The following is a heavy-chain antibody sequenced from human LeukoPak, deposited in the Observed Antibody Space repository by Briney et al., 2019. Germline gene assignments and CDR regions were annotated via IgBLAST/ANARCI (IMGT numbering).Heavy chain of an antibody. Sequence: PGRSLRLSCAASGFNFDDYAMHWVRQVPGKGLEWVSGISWNSDSIGYADSVKGRFTISRDNAKKSLYLQMNSLRAEDTAVYYCARSPRRYCSGGSCYTNWYFDLWGRGTLVTVSS. V-gene: IGHV3-9*01. D-gene: IGHD2-15*01. CDR1: GFNFDDYA. CDR2: ISWNSDSI. J-gene: IGHJ2*01. CDR3: ARSPRRYCSGGSCYTNWYFDL.